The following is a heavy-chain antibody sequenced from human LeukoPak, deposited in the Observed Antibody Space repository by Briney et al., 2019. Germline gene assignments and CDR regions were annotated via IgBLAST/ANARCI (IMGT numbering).Heavy chain of an antibody. CDR3: ARVPRGSTVGTLPYFYYYMDV. CDR1: GGSINSNY. Sequence: SETLSLTCTVSGGSINSNYWSWIRQPAGKGLEWIGRIYNSWTTNYNPSLKSRVTISVDTSKNQFSLKLSSVTAADTAVYYCARVPRGSTVGTLPYFYYYMDVWGKGTTVIVSS. CDR2: IYNSWTT. V-gene: IGHV4-4*07. D-gene: IGHD1-26*01. J-gene: IGHJ6*03.